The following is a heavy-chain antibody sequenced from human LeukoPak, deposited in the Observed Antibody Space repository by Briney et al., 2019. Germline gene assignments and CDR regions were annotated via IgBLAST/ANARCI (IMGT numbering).Heavy chain of an antibody. Sequence: GGSLRLSCAASGFTVSSNYMSWVRQAPGKGLEWVSVIYSGGSTYYADSVKGRFTISRDNSKNTLYLQMNSLRAEDTAVYYCARSLQQLVLRFDNWGQGTLVTVSS. CDR1: GFTVSSNY. CDR3: ARSLQQLVLRFDN. CDR2: IYSGGST. V-gene: IGHV3-53*01. J-gene: IGHJ4*02. D-gene: IGHD6-13*01.